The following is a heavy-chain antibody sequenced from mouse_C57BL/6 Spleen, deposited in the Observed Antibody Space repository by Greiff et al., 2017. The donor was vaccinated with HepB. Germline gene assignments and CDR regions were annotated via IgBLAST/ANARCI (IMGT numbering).Heavy chain of an antibody. Sequence: QVQLKESGAELVKPGASVKISCKASGYAFSSYWMNWVKQRPGKGLEWIGQIYPGDGDTNDNGKFQGKATLTADKSSSTAYMQLSSLTSEDSAVDFCARGLGRGYFDYWGQGTALTVSS. CDR3: ARGLGRGYFDY. CDR1: GYAFSSYW. CDR2: IYPGDGDT. D-gene: IGHD4-1*01. J-gene: IGHJ2*01. V-gene: IGHV1-80*01.